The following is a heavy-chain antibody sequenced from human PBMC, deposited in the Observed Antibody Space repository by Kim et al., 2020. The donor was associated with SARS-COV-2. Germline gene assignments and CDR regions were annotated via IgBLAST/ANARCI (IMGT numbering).Heavy chain of an antibody. Sequence: GGSLRLSCAASGFTFSSYSMNWVRQAPGKGLEWVLYISSSSTIYYADSVKGRFTISRDNAKNSLYLQMNSLRDEDTAVYYCARDLYYDFWSGYSPTFDY. D-gene: IGHD3-3*01. CDR1: GFTFSSYS. V-gene: IGHV3-48*02. J-gene: IGHJ4*01. CDR3: ARDLYYDFWSGYSPTFDY. CDR2: ISSSSTI.